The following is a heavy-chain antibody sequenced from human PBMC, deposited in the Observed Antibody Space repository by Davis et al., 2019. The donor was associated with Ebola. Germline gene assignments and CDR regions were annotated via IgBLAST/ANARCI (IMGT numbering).Heavy chain of an antibody. CDR2: IDWDDDK. D-gene: IGHD3-10*01. Sequence: SGPTLVTPTQTLTLTCTFSGFSLSTSGMCVSWIRQPPGNALEWLARIDWDDDKYYSTSLKTRLTISKDTSKNQVVLTMTNMDPVDTATYYCARSLVNMVRGVITRSYYYYGMDVWGQGTTVTVSS. CDR1: GFSLSTSGMC. V-gene: IGHV2-70*11. CDR3: ARSLVNMVRGVITRSYYYYGMDV. J-gene: IGHJ6*02.